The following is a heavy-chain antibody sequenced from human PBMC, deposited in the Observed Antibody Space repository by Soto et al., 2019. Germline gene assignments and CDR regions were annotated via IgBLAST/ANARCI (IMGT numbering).Heavy chain of an antibody. V-gene: IGHV3-23*01. J-gene: IGHJ6*02. CDR1: GFTFSSYA. CDR3: ARVSLGASTITDYYYYGMDV. CDR2: LDSTGGST. D-gene: IGHD1-26*01. Sequence: GGSLRLSCAASGFTFSSYAMSWVRQAPAKGLEWVSGLDSTGGSTYYADSVKGRFTISRDNSKNTLYLQMSSLRAEDTAVYYCARVSLGASTITDYYYYGMDVWGHGTTVTVSS.